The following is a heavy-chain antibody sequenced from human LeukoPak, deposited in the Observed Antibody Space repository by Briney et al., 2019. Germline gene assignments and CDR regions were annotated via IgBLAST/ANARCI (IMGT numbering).Heavy chain of an antibody. CDR3: ARGHYYDSSGHPRDYFDY. V-gene: IGHV4-61*02. Sequence: SETLSLTCTAYGGSISTNTYYWTWIRKPAGKGLEWIGRIYTSGSTNYNPSLKSRVTISVDTSKNQFSLKLRSVTAADTAVYYCARGHYYDSSGHPRDYFDYWGQGTLVTVSS. CDR2: IYTSGST. D-gene: IGHD3-22*01. J-gene: IGHJ4*02. CDR1: GGSISTNTYY.